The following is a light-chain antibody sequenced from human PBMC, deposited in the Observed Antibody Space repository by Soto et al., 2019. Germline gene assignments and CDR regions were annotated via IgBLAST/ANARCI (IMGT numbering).Light chain of an antibody. Sequence: EIVLTQSPGTLSLSPGERATLSCRASQSVISNYLAWYQQKPGQAPRLLIYGASSRATGISDRFSGSGSGTDFTLTISRLEPEDFAVYYCQQYGSSGTFGQGTKVDI. V-gene: IGKV3-20*01. J-gene: IGKJ1*01. CDR3: QQYGSSGT. CDR2: GAS. CDR1: QSVISNY.